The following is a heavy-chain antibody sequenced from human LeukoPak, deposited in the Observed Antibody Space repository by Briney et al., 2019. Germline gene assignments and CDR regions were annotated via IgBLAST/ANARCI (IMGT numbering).Heavy chain of an antibody. CDR3: AKARAYSYASDY. CDR1: GFTFSSYA. V-gene: IGHV3-23*01. Sequence: GGSLRLSCAASGFTFSSYAMSWVRQAPGKGLEWVSGASASGGSTYYAASVKGRFTISRDNSKNTLYLQMNSLRAEDTAVYYCAKARAYSYASDYWGQGTLVTVSS. J-gene: IGHJ4*02. CDR2: ASASGGST. D-gene: IGHD5-18*01.